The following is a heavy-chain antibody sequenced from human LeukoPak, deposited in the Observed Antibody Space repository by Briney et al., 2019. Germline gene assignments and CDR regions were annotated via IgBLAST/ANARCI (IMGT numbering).Heavy chain of an antibody. V-gene: IGHV4-59*08. CDR2: IYYSGST. CDR1: GGSISSYY. Sequence: SETLSLTCTVSGGSISSYYWSWIRQPPGKGLEWIGYIYYSGSTNYNPSLKSRVTISVDTSKIQFSLKLSSVTAADTAVYYCARAPEGTGHAFDIWGQGTMVTVSS. D-gene: IGHD1-1*01. J-gene: IGHJ3*02. CDR3: ARAPEGTGHAFDI.